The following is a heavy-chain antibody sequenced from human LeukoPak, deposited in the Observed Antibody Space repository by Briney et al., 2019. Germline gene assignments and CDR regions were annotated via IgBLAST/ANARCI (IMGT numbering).Heavy chain of an antibody. V-gene: IGHV1-58*02. J-gene: IGHJ4*02. CDR2: IVVGSGNT. Sequence: SVKVSCKASGFTFTSSTTQWVRQARGQRLEWIGWIVVGSGNTNYAQKFQERVIITRDMSTTTVYMELSSLRSEDTAVYYCAGTPWFGELTLDYWGQGTLVTVSS. D-gene: IGHD3-10*01. CDR1: GFTFTSST. CDR3: AGTPWFGELTLDY.